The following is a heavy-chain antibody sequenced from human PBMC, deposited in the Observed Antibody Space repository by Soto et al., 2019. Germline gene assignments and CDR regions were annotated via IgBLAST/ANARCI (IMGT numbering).Heavy chain of an antibody. CDR1: GFTFSSYG. CDR2: IWYDGSNK. V-gene: IGHV3-33*01. Sequence: GGSLRLSCAASGFTFSSYGMHWVRQAPGKGLEWVAVIWYDGSNKYYADSVKGRFTISRDNSKNTLYLQMNSLRAEDTAEYYCARGGSSSQNYYYGMDVWGQGTTVTVSS. D-gene: IGHD6-6*01. J-gene: IGHJ6*02. CDR3: ARGGSSSQNYYYGMDV.